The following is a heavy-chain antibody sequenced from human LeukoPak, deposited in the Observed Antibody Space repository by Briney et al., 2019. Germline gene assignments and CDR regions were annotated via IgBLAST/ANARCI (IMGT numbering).Heavy chain of an antibody. D-gene: IGHD1-14*01. CDR3: ARGLRRAYYYYGMDV. Sequence: SETLSLTCTVSGGSISSYYWSWIRQPPGKGLEWIGYIYYSGSTNYNPSLKSRVTISVDTSKNQFSLKLSSVTAADTAVYYCARGLRRAYYYYGMDVWGQGTTVTVSS. J-gene: IGHJ6*02. V-gene: IGHV4-59*12. CDR1: GGSISSYY. CDR2: IYYSGST.